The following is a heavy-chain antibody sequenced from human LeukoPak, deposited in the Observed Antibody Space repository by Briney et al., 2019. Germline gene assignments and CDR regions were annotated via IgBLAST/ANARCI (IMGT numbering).Heavy chain of an antibody. J-gene: IGHJ4*02. CDR2: IKQDGSEK. D-gene: IGHD5-18*01. CDR3: AGEGGYSYFFEY. V-gene: IGHV3-7*01. Sequence: GGSLRLSCAASGFTFSRYWMSWVRQAPGKGLEWVANIKQDGSEKYYVDSVKGRFTISRDNAKNSLYLQMNSLRAEDTAVYYCAGEGGYSYFFEYWGQGSLVTVSS. CDR1: GFTFSRYW.